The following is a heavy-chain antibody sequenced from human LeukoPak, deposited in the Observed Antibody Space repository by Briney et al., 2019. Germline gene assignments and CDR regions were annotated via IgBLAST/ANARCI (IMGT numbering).Heavy chain of an antibody. D-gene: IGHD6-19*01. V-gene: IGHV3-30*04. CDR2: ISYDGSNK. CDR1: GFTFRSYA. CDR3: ARYPSSVAGPFDY. Sequence: GGSLRLSCAASGFTFRSYAMHWVRQAPGKGLEWVAVISYDGSNKYYADSVKGRFTISRDNSKNTLYLQMNSLRAEDTAVYYCARYPSSVAGPFDYWGQGTLVTVSS. J-gene: IGHJ4*02.